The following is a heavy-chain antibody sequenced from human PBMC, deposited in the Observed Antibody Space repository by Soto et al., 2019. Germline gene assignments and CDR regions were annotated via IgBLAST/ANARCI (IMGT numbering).Heavy chain of an antibody. Sequence: EVQLVESGGGLVKPGGSLRLSCAASGFTFSNAWMSWVRQAPGKGLEWVGRIKSKTDGGTTDYAAPVKGRFTISRDDSKNTLYLQMNSLKTEDTAVYYCTTDSRIAALTRERAFDIWGQGTMVTVSS. D-gene: IGHD6-13*01. J-gene: IGHJ3*02. CDR2: IKSKTDGGTT. V-gene: IGHV3-15*01. CDR3: TTDSRIAALTRERAFDI. CDR1: GFTFSNAW.